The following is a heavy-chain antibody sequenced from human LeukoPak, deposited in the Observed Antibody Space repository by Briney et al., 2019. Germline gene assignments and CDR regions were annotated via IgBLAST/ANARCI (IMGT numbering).Heavy chain of an antibody. Sequence: GGSLRLSCAASGFSFSSYNMNWVRQAPGKGLEWVSFISITGCSIHYTDSVKGRFTISRDNAKNSLYIQMNSLRAEDTAVYYCAKDTANDAITVDYWGQGTLVTVSS. CDR2: ISITGCSI. J-gene: IGHJ4*02. CDR3: AKDTANDAITVDY. CDR1: GFSFSSYN. V-gene: IGHV3-21*01. D-gene: IGHD1-14*01.